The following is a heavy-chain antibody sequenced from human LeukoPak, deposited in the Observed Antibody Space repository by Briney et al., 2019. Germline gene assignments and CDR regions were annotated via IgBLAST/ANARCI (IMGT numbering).Heavy chain of an antibody. CDR2: IDPSDSYT. CDR1: GYSFTSYW. D-gene: IGHD4-17*01. V-gene: IGHV5-10-1*01. CDR3: ARLDYGDDFDY. Sequence: GESLKISCNGSGYSFTSYWISWVRQMPGKGLEWMGRIDPSDSYTNLSPSFQGHVTISADKYISTAYLQWSSLQASDTAMYYCARLDYGDDFDYWGQGTLVTVSS. J-gene: IGHJ4*02.